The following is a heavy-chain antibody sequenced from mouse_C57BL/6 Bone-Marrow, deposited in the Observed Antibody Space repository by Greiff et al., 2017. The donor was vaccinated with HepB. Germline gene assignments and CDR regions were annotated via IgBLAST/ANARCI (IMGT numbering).Heavy chain of an antibody. CDR3: DRDGSSSVSVDY. CDR2: IWWDDDK. V-gene: IGHV8-8*01. Sequence: QVTLKVSGPGILQPSQTLSLSCSFSGFSLSTFGMGVGWIRQPPGKGLEWLAHIWWDDDKYYNPALKSRHTISKDTSKNQVFLKIANVGTAYTATYYCDRDGSSSVSVDYGGRGTTITVSS. J-gene: IGHJ2*01. D-gene: IGHD1-1*01. CDR1: GFSLSTFGMG.